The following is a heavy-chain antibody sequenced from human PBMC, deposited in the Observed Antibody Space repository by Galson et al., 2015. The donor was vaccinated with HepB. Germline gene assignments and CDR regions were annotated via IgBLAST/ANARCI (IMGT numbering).Heavy chain of an antibody. CDR3: ARHPGYSGYDFRLERFDY. J-gene: IGHJ4*02. V-gene: IGHV5-10-1*01. Sequence: QSGAEVKKPGESLRISCKGSGYSFTSYWISWVRQMPGKGLEWMGRIDPSDSYTNYSPSFQGHVTISADKSISTAYLQWSSLKASDTAMYYCARHPGYSGYDFRLERFDYWGQGTLVTVSS. D-gene: IGHD5-12*01. CDR1: GYSFTSYW. CDR2: IDPSDSYT.